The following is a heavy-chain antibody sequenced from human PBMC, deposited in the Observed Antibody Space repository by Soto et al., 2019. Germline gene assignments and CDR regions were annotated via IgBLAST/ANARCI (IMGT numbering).Heavy chain of an antibody. D-gene: IGHD3-10*01. CDR1: GFTFSSYW. Sequence: GGSLRLSCAASGFTFSSYWMSWVRQAPGKGLEWVANIKQDGSEKYYVDSVKGRFTISGDNAKNSLYLQMNSLRAEDTAVYYCARDGYYGSGSYYDYWGQGTLVTVSS. V-gene: IGHV3-7*01. CDR2: IKQDGSEK. J-gene: IGHJ4*02. CDR3: ARDGYYGSGSYYDY.